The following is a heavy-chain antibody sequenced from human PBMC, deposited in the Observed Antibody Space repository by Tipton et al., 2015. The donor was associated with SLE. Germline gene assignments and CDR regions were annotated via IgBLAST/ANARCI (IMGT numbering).Heavy chain of an antibody. J-gene: IGHJ4*02. CDR1: GGSFSGYY. CDR3: AGETYYYDSSGGSH. CDR2: INHSGST. Sequence: TLSLTCAVYGGSFSGYYWSWIRQPPGKGLEWIGEINHSGSTNYNPSLKSRVTISVDTSKNQFSLKLSSVTAADTAVYYCAGETYYYDSSGGSHWGQGTLVTVSS. V-gene: IGHV4-34*01. D-gene: IGHD3-22*01.